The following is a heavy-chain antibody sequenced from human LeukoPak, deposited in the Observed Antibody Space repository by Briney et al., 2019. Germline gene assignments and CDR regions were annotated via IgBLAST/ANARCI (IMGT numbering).Heavy chain of an antibody. Sequence: TGGSLRLSCAASGFTFSSYAMSWVRQAPGKGLEWVAVISYDGSNEYYADSVKGRFTIFRDNSKNTRYLQMNSLRAEDTAVYYCARMRFDYGHYYYYYYYMDVWGKGTTVTVSS. J-gene: IGHJ6*03. CDR2: ISYDGSNE. V-gene: IGHV3-30*03. CDR3: ARMRFDYGHYYYYYYYMDV. CDR1: GFTFSSYA. D-gene: IGHD4-17*01.